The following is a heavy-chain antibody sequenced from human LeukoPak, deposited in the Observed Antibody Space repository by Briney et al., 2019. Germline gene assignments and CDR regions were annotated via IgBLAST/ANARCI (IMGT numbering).Heavy chain of an antibody. CDR1: GGTFSSYA. V-gene: IGHV1-69*01. Sequence: SVKVSCKASGGTFSSYAISWVRQAPGQGLEWMGGIIPIFGTANYAQKFQGRVTITADESTSTAYMELSSLRSEDTAVYYCARDRDYFSRTASFDYWGQGTLVTVSS. D-gene: IGHD3-9*01. J-gene: IGHJ4*02. CDR3: ARDRDYFSRTASFDY. CDR2: IIPIFGTA.